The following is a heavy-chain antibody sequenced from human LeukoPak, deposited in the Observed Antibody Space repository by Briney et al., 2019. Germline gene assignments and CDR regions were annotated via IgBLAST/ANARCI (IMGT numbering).Heavy chain of an antibody. CDR1: GFAFDEHG. D-gene: IGHD2-2*01. Sequence: GGSLRLSCTASGFAFDEHGMIWVRQVPGKGLEWVSGINWSGGSTGYADPLRGRFTISRDNAKNSLYLQIDSLRAEDTALYYCAIAPITSPFYFDYWGQGTLVTVSS. CDR2: INWSGGST. J-gene: IGHJ4*02. CDR3: AIAPITSPFYFDY. V-gene: IGHV3-20*04.